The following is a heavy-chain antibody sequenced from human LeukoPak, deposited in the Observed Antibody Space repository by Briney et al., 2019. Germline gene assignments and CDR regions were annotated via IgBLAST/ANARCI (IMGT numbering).Heavy chain of an antibody. CDR2: INHSGST. J-gene: IGHJ5*02. Sequence: PSETLSLTCAVYGGSFSGYYWSWIRQPPGKGLEWIGEINHSGSTNYNPSLKSRVTISGDTSKNQFSLKLSSVTAADTAVYYCARGSLHGGYVWGSYRPVWFDPWGQGTLVTVSS. CDR1: GGSFSGYY. CDR3: ARGSLHGGYVWGSYRPVWFDP. V-gene: IGHV4-34*01. D-gene: IGHD3-16*02.